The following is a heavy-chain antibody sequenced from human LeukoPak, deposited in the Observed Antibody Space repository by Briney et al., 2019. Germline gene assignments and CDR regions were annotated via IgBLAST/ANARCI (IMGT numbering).Heavy chain of an antibody. CDR2: ISYDGSNK. V-gene: IGHV3-30-3*01. Sequence: GRSLRLSCAASGFTFSSYAMHWVRQAPGKGLEWVAVISYDGSNKYYADSVKGRFTISRDNSKNTLYLQMNSLRAEDTAVYYCAREKSKNDLAFDYWGQGTLVTVSS. J-gene: IGHJ4*02. CDR1: GFTFSSYA. D-gene: IGHD1-1*01. CDR3: AREKSKNDLAFDY.